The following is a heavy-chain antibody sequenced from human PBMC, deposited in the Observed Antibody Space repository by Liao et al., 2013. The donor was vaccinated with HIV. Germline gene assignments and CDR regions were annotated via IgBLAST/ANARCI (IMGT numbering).Heavy chain of an antibody. V-gene: IGHV4-59*11. J-gene: IGHJ4*02. CDR2: IYYSGST. Sequence: QVQLQESGPGLVKPSETLSLTCTVSGGSISSHYWSWIRQPPGKGLEWIGYIYYSGSTNYNPSLKSRVTISVDTSKNQFSLKVSSVTAADTAVYYCARARGWIAVAGVTDYWGQGTLVTVSP. CDR3: ARARGWIAVAGVTDY. CDR1: GGSISSHY. D-gene: IGHD6-13*01.